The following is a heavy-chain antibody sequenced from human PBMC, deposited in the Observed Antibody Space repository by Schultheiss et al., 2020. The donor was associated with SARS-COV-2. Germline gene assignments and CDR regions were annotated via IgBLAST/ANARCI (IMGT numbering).Heavy chain of an antibody. V-gene: IGHV4-34*01. CDR1: GGSFSGYY. CDR3: ANIPGDRYYYGMDV. J-gene: IGHJ6*02. D-gene: IGHD2-21*01. CDR2: INHSGST. Sequence: SETLSLTCAVYGGSFSGYYWSWIRQPPGKGLEWIGEINHSGSTNYNPSLKSRVTISVDTSKNQFSLKLSSVTAADTAVYYCANIPGDRYYYGMDVWGQGTTVTVSS.